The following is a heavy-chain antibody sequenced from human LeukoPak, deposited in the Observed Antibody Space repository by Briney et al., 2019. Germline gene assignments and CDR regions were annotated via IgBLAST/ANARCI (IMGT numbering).Heavy chain of an antibody. CDR2: ISASGDNT. J-gene: IGHJ4*02. Sequence: GGSLRLSCDASGFTVNSYAMNWVRQAPGKGLEWVSVISASGDNTYYADSVKGRFTISRDDSKNPVYLQMNSLRADDTAVYHCAKGGRRHYGDYVAFWGQGTLVTVSS. V-gene: IGHV3-23*01. CDR3: AKGGRRHYGDYVAF. CDR1: GFTVNSYA. D-gene: IGHD4-17*01.